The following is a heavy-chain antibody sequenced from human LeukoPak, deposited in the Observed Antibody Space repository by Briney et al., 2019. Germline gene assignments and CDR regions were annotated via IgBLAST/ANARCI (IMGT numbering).Heavy chain of an antibody. Sequence: ASVKVSCKASGYTFTSYYMHWVRQAPGQGLEWMGIINPSGGSTSYAQKFQGRVTMTRDMSTSTDYMELSSLRSEDTAVYYCASRVGYYGSEVVWGKGTTVTISS. J-gene: IGHJ6*04. CDR1: GYTFTSYY. CDR2: INPSGGST. D-gene: IGHD3-10*01. V-gene: IGHV1-46*01. CDR3: ASRVGYYGSEVV.